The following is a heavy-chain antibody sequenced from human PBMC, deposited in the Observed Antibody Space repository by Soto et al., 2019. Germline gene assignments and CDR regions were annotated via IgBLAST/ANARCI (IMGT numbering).Heavy chain of an antibody. D-gene: IGHD2-15*01. CDR3: ARDVTGYCSGGSCYS. CDR2: IIPILGIA. Sequence: VQLVQSGAEVKKPGSSVKVSCKASGGTFSSYTISWVRQAPGQGLEWMGRIIPILGIANYAQKFQGRVTITADKSTSTAYMELSSLRSEDTAVYYCARDVTGYCSGGSCYSWGQGTLVTVSS. CDR1: GGTFSSYT. V-gene: IGHV1-69*08. J-gene: IGHJ4*02.